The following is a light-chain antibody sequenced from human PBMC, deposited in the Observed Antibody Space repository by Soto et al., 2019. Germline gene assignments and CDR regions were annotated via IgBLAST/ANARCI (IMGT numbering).Light chain of an antibody. V-gene: IGLV2-8*01. J-gene: IGLJ2*01. Sequence: QSALTQPPSASGSPGQSVTISCTGTSSDVGGYNFVSWYQQHPGKAPKLMIYEVSERPSGVPDRFSGSKSGNTASLTVSGLQDEEAADYYCSSYTGSNTVVFGGGTKLTVL. CDR2: EVS. CDR1: SSDVGGYNF. CDR3: SSYTGSNTVV.